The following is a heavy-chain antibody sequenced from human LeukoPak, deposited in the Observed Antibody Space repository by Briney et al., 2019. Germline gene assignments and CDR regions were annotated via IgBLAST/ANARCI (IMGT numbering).Heavy chain of an antibody. D-gene: IGHD4-11*01. J-gene: IGHJ6*02. Sequence: GGSLRLSCEASGLTFSGYAMSWVRQAPGKGLEWASAISGNGAMTYHTDSVGGRFTISRDNSKSTLYLQMNSLRAEDTAVYYCAKVDYSTYYYYGMDVWGQGTTVTVSS. CDR2: ISGNGAMT. V-gene: IGHV3-23*01. CDR3: AKVDYSTYYYYGMDV. CDR1: GLTFSGYA.